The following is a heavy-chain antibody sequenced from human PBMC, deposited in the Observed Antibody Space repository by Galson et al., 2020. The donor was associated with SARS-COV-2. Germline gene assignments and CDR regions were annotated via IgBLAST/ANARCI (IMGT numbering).Heavy chain of an antibody. J-gene: IGHJ6*02. Sequence: GESLKISCKVSGYTLTELSMHWVRQAPGKGLEWMGGFDPEDGETIYAQKFQGRVTMTEDTSTDTAYMELSSLRSEDTAVYYCATGTAVAGTPPDYYYYYYGMDVWGQGTTVTVSS. D-gene: IGHD6-19*01. V-gene: IGHV1-24*01. CDR1: GYTLTELS. CDR3: ATGTAVAGTPPDYYYYYYGMDV. CDR2: FDPEDGET.